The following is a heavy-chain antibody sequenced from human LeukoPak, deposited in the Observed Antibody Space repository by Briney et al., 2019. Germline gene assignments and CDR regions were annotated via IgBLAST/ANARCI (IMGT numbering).Heavy chain of an antibody. CDR3: AREYCSSGNCYLHY. D-gene: IGHD2-15*01. CDR1: GDSISSSGYY. V-gene: IGHV4-31*03. CDR2: IYNSGHT. J-gene: IGHJ4*02. Sequence: PSQTLSLTCTVSGDSISSSGYYWNWIRQHPGKGLEWIGYIYNSGHTYYSPSLKSRVTISGDTSKNQFSLNLSSVTAADTAVYYCAREYCSSGNCYLHYWGQGTLVTVSS.